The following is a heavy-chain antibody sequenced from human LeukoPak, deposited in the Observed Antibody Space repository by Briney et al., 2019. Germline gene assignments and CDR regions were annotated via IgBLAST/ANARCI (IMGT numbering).Heavy chain of an antibody. CDR1: GLTFSTHW. CDR2: IEQDGTKE. CDR3: VRDFDY. Sequence: GGSLRLSCAASGLTFSTHWMSWVRQAPEKGLEWVATIEQDGTKEYYVDSVKGRFTISRDNAKNSLYLQMNSLRADDAAVYYCVRDFDYWGQGILVTVSS. J-gene: IGHJ4*02. V-gene: IGHV3-7*01.